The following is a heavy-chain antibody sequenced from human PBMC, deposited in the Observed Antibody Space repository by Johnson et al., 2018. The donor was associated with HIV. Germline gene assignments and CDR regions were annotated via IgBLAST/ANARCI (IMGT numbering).Heavy chain of an antibody. CDR1: GFTVSSNY. Sequence: VQLVESGGGLIQPGGSLRLSCAASGFTVSSNYMSWVRQAPGKGLEWVSLIYSGGSTYYADSVKGRFTISRDDSRNTLYLQMNSLRAEDTAVYYCARGEGSGWHLAGAFDIWGQGTMVTVSS. J-gene: IGHJ3*02. D-gene: IGHD6-19*01. CDR2: IYSGGST. V-gene: IGHV3-66*03. CDR3: ARGEGSGWHLAGAFDI.